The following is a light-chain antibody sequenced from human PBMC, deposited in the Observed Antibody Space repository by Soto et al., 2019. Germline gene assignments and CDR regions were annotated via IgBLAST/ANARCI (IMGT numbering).Light chain of an antibody. CDR1: QSVSSSY. CDR2: GAS. Sequence: EIVLTQSQGTLSLSPGERATLSCRASQSVSSSYLAWYQQKPGQAPRLLIYGASSRATGIPDRFSGIGSGTDFTLTLPSLETEDSAVYFCQQYTGPPTTVCQGTRLEIK. V-gene: IGKV3-20*01. J-gene: IGKJ5*01. CDR3: QQYTGPPTT.